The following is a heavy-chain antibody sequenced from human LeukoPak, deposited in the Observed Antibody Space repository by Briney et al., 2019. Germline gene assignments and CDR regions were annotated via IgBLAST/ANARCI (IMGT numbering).Heavy chain of an antibody. CDR3: ARDLGGRSGY. D-gene: IGHD1-26*01. J-gene: IGHJ4*02. CDR1: GFTFSSYW. V-gene: IGHV3-74*01. CDR2: INEVGSTT. Sequence: GGSLRLSCAASGFTFSSYWMHWVRQAPGKGLVWVSRINEVGSTTNYADSVKGRFTISRDNAKNTLYLQMNSLRAEDTAVYYCARDLGGRSGYWGQGTLVTVSS.